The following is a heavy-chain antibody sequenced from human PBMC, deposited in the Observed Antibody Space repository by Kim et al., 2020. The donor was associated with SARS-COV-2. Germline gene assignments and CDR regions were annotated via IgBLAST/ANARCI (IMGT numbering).Heavy chain of an antibody. D-gene: IGHD1-26*01. CDR3: ATIPLRYSGSYWLLYGMDV. CDR2: FDPEDGET. CDR1: GYTLTELS. J-gene: IGHJ6*02. Sequence: ASVKVSCKVSGYTLTELSMHWVRQAPGKGLEWMGGFDPEDGETIYAQKFQGRVTMTEDTSTDTAYMELSSLRSEDTAVYYCATIPLRYSGSYWLLYGMDVWGQGTTVTVSS. V-gene: IGHV1-24*01.